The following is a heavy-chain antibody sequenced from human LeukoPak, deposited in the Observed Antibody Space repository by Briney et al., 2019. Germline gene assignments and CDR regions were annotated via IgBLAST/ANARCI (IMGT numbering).Heavy chain of an antibody. CDR1: GFTFGSYG. D-gene: IGHD3-16*01. V-gene: IGHV3-64*01. CDR2: ISSNGGST. Sequence: PGGSLRLSCAASGFTFGSYGMHWVRQAPGKGLEYVSVISSNGGSTYYANSVKGRFTISRDNSKNTLYLQMGSLRAEDMAVYYCARRGAVSGGSDYWGQGTLVTVSS. J-gene: IGHJ4*02. CDR3: ARRGAVSGGSDY.